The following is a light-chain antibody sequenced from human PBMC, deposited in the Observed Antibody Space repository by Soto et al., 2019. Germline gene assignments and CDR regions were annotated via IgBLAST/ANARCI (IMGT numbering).Light chain of an antibody. CDR3: QQYTVNMFT. J-gene: IGKJ4*01. CDR2: EAS. V-gene: IGKV1-5*01. Sequence: DIQMTQSPATVSASVGDRVTITCRASQSFSTWLAWYPQKSVKAPKLLIYEASSLESGVPARFRVSGSGIEFTLTSSSLPPDDFATYYCQQYTVNMFTFGGGNKVE. CDR1: QSFSTW.